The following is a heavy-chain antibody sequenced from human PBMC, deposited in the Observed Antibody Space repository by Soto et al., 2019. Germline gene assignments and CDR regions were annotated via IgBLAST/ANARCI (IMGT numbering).Heavy chain of an antibody. Sequence: GGSLRLSCAASGFTFSSYAMHWVRQAPGKGLEYVSAISSNGGSTYYANSVKGRFTISRDNSKNTLYLQMGSLRAEDMAVYYCARESMTTLSDYYYYYMDVWGKGTTVTVSS. J-gene: IGHJ6*03. CDR3: ARESMTTLSDYYYYYMDV. D-gene: IGHD4-4*01. V-gene: IGHV3-64*01. CDR1: GFTFSSYA. CDR2: ISSNGGST.